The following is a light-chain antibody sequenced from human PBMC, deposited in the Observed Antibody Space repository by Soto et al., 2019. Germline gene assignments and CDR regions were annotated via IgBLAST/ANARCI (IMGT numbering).Light chain of an antibody. CDR1: QAISDS. J-gene: IGKJ2*01. CDR2: AAS. Sequence: IQMTQSPSSLSASVGDRVTITCRASQAISDSLVWYQQNPGQAPKLLIYAASTLQSGVPSRFSGSGSGTDFTLTISSLHPADFATYYCQQFKSYPYTFGQGTKLEI. CDR3: QQFKSYPYT. V-gene: IGKV1-9*01.